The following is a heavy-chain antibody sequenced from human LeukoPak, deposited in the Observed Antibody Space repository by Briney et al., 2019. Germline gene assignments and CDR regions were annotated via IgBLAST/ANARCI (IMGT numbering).Heavy chain of an antibody. Sequence: GGSLRPSCSASGFTFSSFAMHWVRQAPGKGLEYVAAISRNGGSTYYADSVKGRFTISRDNSKSTLYLQMSSLRAEDTAVYLCVKDLRSDFMGVLSRYLSYWGQGTLVTVSS. J-gene: IGHJ4*02. CDR2: ISRNGGST. CDR1: GFTFSSFA. V-gene: IGHV3-64D*09. CDR3: VKDLRSDFMGVLSRYLSY. D-gene: IGHD2/OR15-2a*01.